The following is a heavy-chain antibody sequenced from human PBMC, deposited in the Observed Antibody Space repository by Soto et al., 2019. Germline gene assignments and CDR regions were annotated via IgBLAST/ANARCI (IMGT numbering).Heavy chain of an antibody. CDR2: IYHSGST. CDR3: ARHTEGYFCSGYYGSAAFDI. CDR1: GGSISSSNW. D-gene: IGHD3-3*01. J-gene: IGHJ3*02. Sequence: SETLSLTCAVSGGSISSSNWWSWVRQPPGKGLEWIGEIYHSGSTYYNPSLKSRVTISVDTSKNQFSLKLSSVTAADTAVYYCARHTEGYFCSGYYGSAAFDIWGQGTMVTVSS. V-gene: IGHV4-4*02.